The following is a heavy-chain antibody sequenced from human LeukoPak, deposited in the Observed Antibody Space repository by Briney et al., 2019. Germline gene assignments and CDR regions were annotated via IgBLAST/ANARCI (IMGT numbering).Heavy chain of an antibody. V-gene: IGHV3-64*01. D-gene: IGHD6-19*01. J-gene: IGHJ1*01. CDR1: GFTVSSYS. Sequence: GGSLRLSCAASGFTVSSYSMHWVRQAPGKGPECVAAINGNGDKTHYGSSVQGRFTVSRENSKNMMYLQMGSLRTEDMAVYYCARAPPLKRIGWYGEDEFRGQGTLVTVSS. CDR3: ARAPPLKRIGWYGEDEF. CDR2: INGNGDKT.